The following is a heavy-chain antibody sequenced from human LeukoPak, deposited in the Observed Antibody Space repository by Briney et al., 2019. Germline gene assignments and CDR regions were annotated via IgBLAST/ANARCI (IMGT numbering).Heavy chain of an antibody. V-gene: IGHV4-61*02. CDR2: VYTRGTT. CDR3: ARTYGSGSNYYMDV. Sequence: PSETLSLTCTVSGVSISSGSYYWSWIRQPAGKGLEWIGRVYTRGTTSYNPSLKSRVTISVDTSKNQFSLRLSSVTAADTAVYYCARTYGSGSNYYMDVWGKGTTVTISS. CDR1: GVSISSGSYY. J-gene: IGHJ6*03. D-gene: IGHD3-10*01.